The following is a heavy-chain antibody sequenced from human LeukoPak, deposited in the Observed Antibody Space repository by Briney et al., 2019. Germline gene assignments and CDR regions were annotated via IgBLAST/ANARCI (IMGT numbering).Heavy chain of an antibody. CDR2: IIPIFGIA. D-gene: IGHD1-26*01. CDR3: ARDPHSRSYLDY. V-gene: IGHV1-69*04. J-gene: IGHJ4*02. Sequence: ASVKVSCKASGGTFSSYAISWVRQAPGQGLEWMGRIIPIFGIANYAQKFQGRVTITADKPTSTAYMELSSLRSEDTAVYYCARDPHSRSYLDYWGQGTLVTVSS. CDR1: GGTFSSYA.